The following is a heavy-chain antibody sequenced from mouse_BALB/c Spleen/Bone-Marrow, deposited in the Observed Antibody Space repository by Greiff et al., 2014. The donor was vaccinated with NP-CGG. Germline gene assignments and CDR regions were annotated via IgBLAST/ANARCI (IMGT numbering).Heavy chain of an antibody. Sequence: DVQLQESGAELVKPGASVKLSCTASGFNIKDTYMHWVKQRPEQGLEWIGRIDPANGNTKSDTKFQGKATITADTSSNTAYLQLSSLTSEDTAVYYCAREATYAMDYWGQGTSVTVSS. CDR2: IDPANGNT. CDR3: AREATYAMDY. V-gene: IGHV14-3*02. D-gene: IGHD3-2*02. CDR1: GFNIKDTY. J-gene: IGHJ4*01.